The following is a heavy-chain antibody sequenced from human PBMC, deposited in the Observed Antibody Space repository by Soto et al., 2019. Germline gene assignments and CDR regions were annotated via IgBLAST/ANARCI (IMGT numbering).Heavy chain of an antibody. CDR1: GGSISSSSYY. CDR3: ARRGSSSWYGY. Sequence: SETLSLTCAVSGGSISSSSYYWGWIRQPPGKGLEWIGSIYYSGSTYYNPSLKSRVTISVDTSKNQFSLKLSSVTAADTAVYYCARRGSSSWYGYWGQGTLVTVSS. D-gene: IGHD6-13*01. CDR2: IYYSGST. J-gene: IGHJ4*02. V-gene: IGHV4-39*01.